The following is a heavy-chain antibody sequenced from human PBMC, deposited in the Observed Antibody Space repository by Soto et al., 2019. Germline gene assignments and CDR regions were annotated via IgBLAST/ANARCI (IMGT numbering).Heavy chain of an antibody. CDR1: GGSFSGSY. Sequence: SETLSLTCAVYGGSFSGSYWNWIRQPPGKGLEWTGEINHSGSTNYTSSLKSRVTISVDTSRNQFSLNLTSVTAADTAVYYCARDPGIAAAGTDYYYGMDVWGQGTTVTVSS. CDR2: INHSGST. V-gene: IGHV4-34*01. D-gene: IGHD6-13*01. J-gene: IGHJ6*02. CDR3: ARDPGIAAAGTDYYYGMDV.